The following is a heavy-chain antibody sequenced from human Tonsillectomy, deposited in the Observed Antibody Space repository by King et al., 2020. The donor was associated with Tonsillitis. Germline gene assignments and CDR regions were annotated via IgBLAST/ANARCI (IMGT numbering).Heavy chain of an antibody. D-gene: IGHD3-3*01. CDR2: IYNTGTT. CDR3: ARHLDFWSGYPNWFDP. J-gene: IGHJ5*02. Sequence: LQLQESGPGVVKPSETLSLTCSVSGGSMSSSTSYWGWIRQPPGRGPEWLGSIYNTGTTDYNPSLKTRVNIFVDTSKNQFSLELSSVTAADTAVYYCARHLDFWSGYPNWFDPWGQGTLVTVSS. V-gene: IGHV4-39*01. CDR1: GGSMSSSTSY.